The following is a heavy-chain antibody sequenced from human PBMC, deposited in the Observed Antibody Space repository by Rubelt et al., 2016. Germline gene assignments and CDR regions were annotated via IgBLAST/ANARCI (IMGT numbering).Heavy chain of an antibody. D-gene: IGHD1-26*01. J-gene: IGHJ3*02. CDR3: AKGGSGSYGLDAFDI. CDR1: GFTFSSYA. Sequence: EVQLLESGGGLVQPGGSLRLSCAASGFTFSSYAMNWVRQAPGKGLEWVSVIRGSGDRTNYADSVKCRFTISRDNSKNTLYLQMNSLRADDTAVYYCAKGGSGSYGLDAFDIWGQGTMVTVSS. CDR2: IRGSGDRT. V-gene: IGHV3-23*01.